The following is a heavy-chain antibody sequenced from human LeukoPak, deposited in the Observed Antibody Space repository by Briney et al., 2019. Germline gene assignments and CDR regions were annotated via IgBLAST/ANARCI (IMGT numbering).Heavy chain of an antibody. CDR3: ARDQYDHVWGSHRPYFDY. V-gene: IGHV1-2*02. J-gene: IGHJ4*02. CDR1: GYTFTGYY. Sequence: ASVKVSCKASGYTFTGYYLHWVRQAPGQGPEWMGWMNPNSGGSNSAQKFQGRVTMTRDTSISTAYLELSRLRSDDTAVYYCARDQYDHVWGSHRPYFDYWGQGTLVTVSS. D-gene: IGHD3-16*01. CDR2: MNPNSGGS.